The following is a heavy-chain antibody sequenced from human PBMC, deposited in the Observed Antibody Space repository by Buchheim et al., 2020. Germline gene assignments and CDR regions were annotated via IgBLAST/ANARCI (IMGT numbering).Heavy chain of an antibody. CDR2: IYRSSGTI. CDR3: ARDLRDSSDRLAGFDY. CDR1: GFIFSSYR. J-gene: IGHJ4*02. D-gene: IGHD6-19*01. Sequence: EVQLVESGGGLVQPGESLRLSCAASGFIFSSYRMNWVRQAPGKGLEWVSYIYRSSGTIYYADSVRGRFIISRDNAKSPLYLQMNSLRDEDTAVYYCARDLRDSSDRLAGFDYWGQGAL. V-gene: IGHV3-48*02.